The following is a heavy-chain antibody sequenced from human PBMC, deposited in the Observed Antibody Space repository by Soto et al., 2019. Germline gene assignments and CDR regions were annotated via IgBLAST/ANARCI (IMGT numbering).Heavy chain of an antibody. CDR2: ISPYSGKT. CDR1: GYTFTNYG. Sequence: ASVKVSCKASGYTFTNYGIAWVRQAPGQGLEWMGWISPYSGKTDYRQNLQGRVTMTADTSTTTAYMELRSLRSDDTAVYYCTRDRLTLTTSLIFDFWGQ. CDR3: TRDRLTLTTSLIFDF. D-gene: IGHD3-9*01. J-gene: IGHJ4*02. V-gene: IGHV1-18*01.